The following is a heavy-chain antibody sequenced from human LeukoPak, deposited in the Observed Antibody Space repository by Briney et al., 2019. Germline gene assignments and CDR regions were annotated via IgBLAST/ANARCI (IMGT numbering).Heavy chain of an antibody. CDR2: IYYSGST. V-gene: IGHV4-30-4*01. CDR3: ARVLSHYYYYGMDV. CDR1: GGSISSGDYY. J-gene: IGHJ6*02. Sequence: SEALSLTCTVSGGSISSGDYYWSWIRQPPGKGLEWIGYIYYSGSTYYNPSLKSRVTISVDTSKNQFSLKLSSVTAADTAVYYCARVLSHYYYYGMDVWGQGTTVTVSS.